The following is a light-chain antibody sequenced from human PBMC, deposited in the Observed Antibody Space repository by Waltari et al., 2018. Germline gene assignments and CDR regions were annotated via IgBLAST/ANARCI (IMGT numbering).Light chain of an antibody. J-gene: IGLJ3*02. V-gene: IGLV1-51*01. Sequence: QSVLTQPPSVSAAPGQRVTISCSGSNSNIGNNYVSWYQQLPGTALKLLIYDNNKRPSGIPDRISGSKSGTSATLGITGLQTGDEADYYCATWDSSLSAGVFGGGTKLTVL. CDR1: NSNIGNNY. CDR3: ATWDSSLSAGV. CDR2: DNN.